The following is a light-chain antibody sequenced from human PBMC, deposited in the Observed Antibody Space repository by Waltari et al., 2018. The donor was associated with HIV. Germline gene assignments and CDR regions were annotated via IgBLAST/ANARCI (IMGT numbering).Light chain of an antibody. Sequence: QSVLTQPPSVSAAPGQKVTISCSGSSSNIGKNPVSWYQHLPGTAPKLLIYDNNKRPSGIPDRFSGSKSGTAATLGITGLQTGDEADYYCGTWDSSLSGGVFGTGTKVTVL. J-gene: IGLJ1*01. CDR2: DNN. V-gene: IGLV1-51*01. CDR1: SSNIGKNP. CDR3: GTWDSSLSGGV.